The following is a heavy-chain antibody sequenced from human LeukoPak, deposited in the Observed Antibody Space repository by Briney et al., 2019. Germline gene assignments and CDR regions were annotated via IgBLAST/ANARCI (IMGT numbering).Heavy chain of an antibody. CDR1: GFTFSSYS. J-gene: IGHJ5*02. V-gene: IGHV3-21*01. CDR2: ISSSSSYI. CDR3: ARDPTSVFGVVIGVNWFDP. Sequence: PGGSLRLSCAASGFTFSSYSMNWVRQAPGKGLEWVSSISSSSSYIYYADSVKGRFTISRDNAKNSLYLQMNSLRAEDTAVYYCARDPTSVFGVVIGVNWFDPWGQGTLVTVSS. D-gene: IGHD3-3*01.